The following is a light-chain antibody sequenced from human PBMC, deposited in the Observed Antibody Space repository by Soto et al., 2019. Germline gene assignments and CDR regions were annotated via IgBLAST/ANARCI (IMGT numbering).Light chain of an antibody. Sequence: EMVMTQSPATLSVSPGERATLSCRASQSVSSNLAWYQQKPGQAPRLLIYGASTRATGIPARFSGSGSGTEFTLTISSLQSEDFAVYYCQQYNNWPPGFGGGTKVDIK. V-gene: IGKV3-15*01. J-gene: IGKJ4*01. CDR1: QSVSSN. CDR2: GAS. CDR3: QQYNNWPPG.